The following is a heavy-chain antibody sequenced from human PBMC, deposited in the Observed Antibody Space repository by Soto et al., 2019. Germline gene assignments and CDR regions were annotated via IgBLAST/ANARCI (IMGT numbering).Heavy chain of an antibody. J-gene: IGHJ6*02. Sequence: QLQLQESGPGLVKPSETLSLTCTVSGASISSSSFCWVWIRQPPGEGLEWIGSICYSGSTHYSPSLKSRVTVPVDTSKCRFSLRVSSVTAADTAVYYCARPASSSWSPDLGGMDDWGQGTMVTVSS. CDR1: GASISSSSFC. CDR2: ICYSGST. V-gene: IGHV4-39*01. D-gene: IGHD6-13*01. CDR3: ARPASSSWSPDLGGMDD.